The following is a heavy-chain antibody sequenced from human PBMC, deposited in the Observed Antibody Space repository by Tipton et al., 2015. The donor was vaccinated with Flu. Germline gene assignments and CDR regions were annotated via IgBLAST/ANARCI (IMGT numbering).Heavy chain of an antibody. CDR3: ARDPSNGPPYYYYMDV. CDR1: GFTFSSYG. Sequence: SLRLSCAASGFTFSSYGMHWVRQAPGKGLEWVAVIWYDGSNKYYADSVKGRFTISRDNSKNTLYLQMNSLRAEDTAVYYCARDPSNGPPYYYYMDVWGKGTTVTVSS. D-gene: IGHD2-8*01. J-gene: IGHJ6*03. CDR2: IWYDGSNK. V-gene: IGHV3-33*08.